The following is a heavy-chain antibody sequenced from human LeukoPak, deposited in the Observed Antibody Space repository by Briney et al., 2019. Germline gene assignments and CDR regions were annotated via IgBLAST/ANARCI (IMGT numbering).Heavy chain of an antibody. J-gene: IGHJ4*02. CDR2: ISDRGDKT. V-gene: IGHV3-23*01. D-gene: IGHD3-10*01. CDR3: AKDWSCDY. Sequence: GGSLRLSCAASGFTFSNYAMTWARQVPGKGLEWVSAISDRGDKTHYADSVKGRFIISRDNSKNTLSLQMNSLGAGDTAIYYCAKDWSCDYWGQGTLVTVSS. CDR1: GFTFSNYA.